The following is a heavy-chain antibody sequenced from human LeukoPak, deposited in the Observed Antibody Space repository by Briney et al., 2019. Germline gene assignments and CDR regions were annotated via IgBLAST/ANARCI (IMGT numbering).Heavy chain of an antibody. CDR1: GGTFSSYA. J-gene: IGHJ4*02. D-gene: IGHD4-17*01. CDR3: ARDSNRLLYGDYKPLDY. V-gene: IGHV1-69*13. CDR2: IIPIFGTA. Sequence: ASVKASCKASGGTFSSYAISWVRQAPGQGLEWMGGIIPIFGTANYAQKFQGRVTITADESTSTAYMELSSLRSEDTAVYYCARDSNRLLYGDYKPLDYWGQGTLVTVSS.